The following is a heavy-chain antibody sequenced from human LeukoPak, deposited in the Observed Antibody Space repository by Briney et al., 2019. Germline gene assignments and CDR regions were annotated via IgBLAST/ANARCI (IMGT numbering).Heavy chain of an antibody. V-gene: IGHV3-74*01. CDR2: IKGDRSST. J-gene: IGHJ6*02. CDR1: AFTFNNYW. Sequence: GGSLRLSCVASAFTFNNYWMHWVRQAPGKGLVWVSRIKGDRSSTNYADSVRGRFTISRDNAKNTVYLQMNSLRTEDTAVYYCARGLPNYYGMDVWGQGTTVTVSS. CDR3: ARGLPNYYGMDV.